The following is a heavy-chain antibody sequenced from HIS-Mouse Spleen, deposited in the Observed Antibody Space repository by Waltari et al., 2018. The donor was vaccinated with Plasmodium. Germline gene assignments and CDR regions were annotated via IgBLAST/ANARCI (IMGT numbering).Heavy chain of an antibody. J-gene: IGHJ3*02. V-gene: IGHV3-66*01. Sequence: EVQLVESGGGLVQPGGSLRLSCAASGFTVSSNYMSWVRQAPGKGLEGVSVIYGGGRTYYADSVKGRFTISRDNSKNTLYLQMNSLRAEDTAVYYCARGSAGDAFDIWGQGTMVTVSS. CDR3: ARGSAGDAFDI. D-gene: IGHD3-10*01. CDR1: GFTVSSNY. CDR2: IYGGGRT.